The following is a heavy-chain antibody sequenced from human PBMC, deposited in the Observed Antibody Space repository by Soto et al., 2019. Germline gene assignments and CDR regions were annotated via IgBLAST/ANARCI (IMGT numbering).Heavy chain of an antibody. J-gene: IGHJ4*02. CDR1: GDSVTISDYY. CDR2: IHYSGST. CDR3: AAHDSGGYYAEY. Sequence: QLQLQESGPGLVKPSETRSLTCTVSGDSVTISDYYWGWIRQPPGKGLEWIGRIHYSGSTYYTPSLKSRVTISGDTSKKQFSLKLTSVTAADAAVYYCAAHDSGGYYAEYWGPGTLVTVSA. V-gene: IGHV4-39*01. D-gene: IGHD3-22*01.